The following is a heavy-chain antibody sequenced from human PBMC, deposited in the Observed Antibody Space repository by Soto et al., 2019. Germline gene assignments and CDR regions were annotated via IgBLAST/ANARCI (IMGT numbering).Heavy chain of an antibody. J-gene: IGHJ6*02. CDR3: ARGDSTDCSNGVCSFFYNHDMDV. Sequence: PSVKVSCKASGDSFTDYHIHWVRQAPGQGLEWLGRINPKSGGTSTAQKFQGWVTMTTDTSISTASMELTRLTSDDTAIYYCARGDSTDCSNGVCSFFYNHDMDVWGQGTTVTVSS. CDR1: GDSFTDYH. D-gene: IGHD2-8*01. CDR2: INPKSGGT. V-gene: IGHV1-2*04.